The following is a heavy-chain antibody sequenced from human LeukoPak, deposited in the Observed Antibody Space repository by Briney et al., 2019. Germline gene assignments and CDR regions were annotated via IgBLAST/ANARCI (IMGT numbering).Heavy chain of an antibody. V-gene: IGHV3-23*01. CDR2: ISGSGGST. D-gene: IGHD2-15*01. J-gene: IGHJ4*02. CDR1: GFTFSSYG. CDR3: AKVLGISRSWPVGASDY. Sequence: GGSLRLSCAASGFTFSSYGMSWVRQAPGKGLEWVSAISGSGGSTYYADSVKGRFTISRDNSKNTLYLQMNSLRAEDTAVYYCAKVLGISRSWPVGASDYWGQGTLVTVSS.